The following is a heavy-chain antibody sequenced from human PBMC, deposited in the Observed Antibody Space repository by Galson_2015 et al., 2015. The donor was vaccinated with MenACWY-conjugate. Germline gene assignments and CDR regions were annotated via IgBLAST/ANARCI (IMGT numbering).Heavy chain of an antibody. CDR2: MFPADSDI. D-gene: IGHD6-13*01. Sequence: QSGAEVKKPGESLKISCKGSGYNFATTWIGWVRQMPGKGLEWMGIMFPADSDIRYSRSFQGQVSISADRSISTAYLQWSSLKASDTAIYYCARLQPVVLPLIGAFDIWGQGTMVTVSS. J-gene: IGHJ3*02. V-gene: IGHV5-51*03. CDR1: GYNFATTW. CDR3: ARLQPVVLPLIGAFDI.